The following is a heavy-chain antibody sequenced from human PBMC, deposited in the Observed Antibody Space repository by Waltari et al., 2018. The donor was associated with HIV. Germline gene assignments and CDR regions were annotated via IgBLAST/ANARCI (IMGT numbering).Heavy chain of an antibody. V-gene: IGHV4-4*07. D-gene: IGHD1-7*01. CDR1: GGSISTCS. CDR3: ARDQTGTTTYYFDY. J-gene: IGHJ4*02. Sequence: QVQLQDSRPGLVKPSETLSLTCTLPGGSISTCSWSWIRQPAGKGLEWIGRIYTSGSTNYNPSLKSRVTMSVDTSKNQFSLKLSSVTAADTAVYYCARDQTGTTTYYFDYWGQGTLVTVSS. CDR2: IYTSGST.